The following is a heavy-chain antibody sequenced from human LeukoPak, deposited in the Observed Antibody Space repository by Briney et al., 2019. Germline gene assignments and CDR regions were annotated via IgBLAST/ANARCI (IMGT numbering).Heavy chain of an antibody. Sequence: GESLKISCKGSGYSFTSYWIGWVRQMPGKGLEWMGIIYPGDSDTRYSPSFQGQVTISADKSISTAYLQWSSLKASDTAMYYCASSGNYYDSSGYYYGEYFQHWGQGTLVTVSS. CDR1: GYSFTSYW. CDR3: ASSGNYYDSSGYYYGEYFQH. V-gene: IGHV5-51*01. CDR2: IYPGDSDT. J-gene: IGHJ1*01. D-gene: IGHD3-22*01.